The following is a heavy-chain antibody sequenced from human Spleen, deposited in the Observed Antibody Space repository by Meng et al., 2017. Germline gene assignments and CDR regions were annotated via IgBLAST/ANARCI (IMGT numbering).Heavy chain of an antibody. V-gene: IGHV4-31*03. D-gene: IGHD6-19*01. CDR1: GGSISSGGYY. Sequence: QVQLQESVPGLVKPSQTLSLTCTVSGGSISSGGYYWSWIRQHPGKGLEWIGYIYYSGSTYYNPSLKSRVTISVDTSKNQFSLKLSSVTAADTAVYYCARDPFSGIAVAGGFDIWGQGTMVTVSS. CDR3: ARDPFSGIAVAGGFDI. CDR2: IYYSGST. J-gene: IGHJ3*02.